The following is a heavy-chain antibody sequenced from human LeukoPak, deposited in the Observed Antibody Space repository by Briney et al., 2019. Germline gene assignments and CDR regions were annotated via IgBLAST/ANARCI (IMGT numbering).Heavy chain of an antibody. CDR1: GGSISSGDYY. CDR2: IYYSGST. V-gene: IGHV4-30-4*01. Sequence: PSQTLSLTCTVSGGSISSGDYYWSWIRQPPGKGLEWIGYIYYSGSTYYNPSLKSRVTISVDTSKNQFSLKLSSVTAADTAVYYCARTAVMFGVDFDAFDIWGQGTMVTVSS. CDR3: ARTAVMFGVDFDAFDI. J-gene: IGHJ3*02. D-gene: IGHD3-3*01.